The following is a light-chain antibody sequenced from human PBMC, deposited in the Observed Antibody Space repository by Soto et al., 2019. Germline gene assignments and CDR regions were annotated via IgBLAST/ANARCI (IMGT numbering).Light chain of an antibody. CDR1: QSISSW. J-gene: IGKJ1*01. CDR2: KAS. Sequence: DIHMTQSPSTLSASVGDRVTITCRASQSISSWLAWYQQKPGKAPKLLIYKASSLESGVPSRFSGSGSGTEFTLTISSLQPDDFATYYCQQYNSYPWTFGQGTKVDNK. V-gene: IGKV1-5*03. CDR3: QQYNSYPWT.